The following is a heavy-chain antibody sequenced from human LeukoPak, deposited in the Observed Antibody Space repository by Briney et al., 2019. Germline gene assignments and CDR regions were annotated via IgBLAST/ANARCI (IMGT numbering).Heavy chain of an antibody. V-gene: IGHV3-48*04. J-gene: IGHJ4*02. Sequence: GGSLRLSCAASGFTFSTYTMNWVRQAPGKGLEWVSDITGGGTTINYADSVKGRFTISRDNAKNSLYLQMNSLRAEDTAVYYCARSIAAVYPYFDYWGQGTLVTVSS. CDR1: GFTFSTYT. D-gene: IGHD6-6*01. CDR2: ITGGGTTI. CDR3: ARSIAAVYPYFDY.